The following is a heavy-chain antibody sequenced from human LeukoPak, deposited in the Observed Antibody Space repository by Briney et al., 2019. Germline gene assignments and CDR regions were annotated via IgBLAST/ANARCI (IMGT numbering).Heavy chain of an antibody. CDR1: GFTFSSYA. CDR3: AREYCSGGSCYVY. J-gene: IGHJ4*02. V-gene: IGHV3-53*01. D-gene: IGHD2-15*01. Sequence: PGRSLRLSCAASGFTFSSYAMHWVRQAPGKGLEWVSVIYSGGSTYYADSVKGRFTISRDNSKNTLYLQMNSLRAEDTAVYYCAREYCSGGSCYVYWGQGTLVTVSS. CDR2: IYSGGST.